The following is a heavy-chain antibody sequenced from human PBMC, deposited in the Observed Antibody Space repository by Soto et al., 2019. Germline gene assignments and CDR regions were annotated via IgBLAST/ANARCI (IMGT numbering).Heavy chain of an antibody. J-gene: IGHJ3*02. CDR2: IYQSGST. Sequence: QVQLQESGPGLVKPSGTLSLTCAVSSGSISSSNWWSWVRQPPGKGLEWIGEIYQSGSTNDNPSLKSRVTTSVDKSKNQFSLKLSSVTAAVTAVYYCASYAPLLWFGELSGGAFDIWGQGTMVTVSS. CDR1: SGSISSSNW. CDR3: ASYAPLLWFGELSGGAFDI. D-gene: IGHD3-10*01. V-gene: IGHV4-4*02.